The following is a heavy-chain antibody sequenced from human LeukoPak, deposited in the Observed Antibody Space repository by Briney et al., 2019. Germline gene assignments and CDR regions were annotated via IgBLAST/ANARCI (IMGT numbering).Heavy chain of an antibody. J-gene: IGHJ4*02. D-gene: IGHD3-3*01. CDR2: IYTSGST. Sequence: SETLSLTCTVSGASINSYYWSWIRQPAGKGLEWIGRIYTSGSTNYNPSLKSRVTMSVDTSKNQFSLKLSSVTAADTAVYYCAREDYDFWSGPRPWGYFDYWGQGTLVTVSS. CDR3: AREDYDFWSGPRPWGYFDY. V-gene: IGHV4-4*07. CDR1: GASINSYY.